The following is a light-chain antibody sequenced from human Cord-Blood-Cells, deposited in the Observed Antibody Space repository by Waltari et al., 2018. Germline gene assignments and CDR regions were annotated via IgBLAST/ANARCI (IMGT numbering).Light chain of an antibody. CDR3: AAWDDSLSGRV. CDR2: RNN. Sequence: QSVLTPPPSASGTPGQRVTISCSGSSSNIGSNYVYCYQQPPGTAPKLLIYRNNQRPSGVPDRFSGSKSGTSASLAISGLRSEDEADYYCAAWDDSLSGRVFGGGTKLTVL. V-gene: IGLV1-47*01. J-gene: IGLJ3*02. CDR1: SSNIGSNY.